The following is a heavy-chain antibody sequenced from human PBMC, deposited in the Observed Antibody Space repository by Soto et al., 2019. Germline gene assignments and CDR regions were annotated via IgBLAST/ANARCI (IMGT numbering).Heavy chain of an antibody. CDR2: ISAYNGNT. CDR1: GYTFTSYG. J-gene: IGHJ6*02. V-gene: IGHV1-18*01. Sequence: ASVKVSCKASGYTFTSYGISWVRQAPGQGFEWMGWISAYNGNTNYAQKLQGRVTMTTDTSTSTAYMELRSLRSDDTAVYYCARVREQWLFDYYYGMDVWGQGTTVTVSS. D-gene: IGHD6-19*01. CDR3: ARVREQWLFDYYYGMDV.